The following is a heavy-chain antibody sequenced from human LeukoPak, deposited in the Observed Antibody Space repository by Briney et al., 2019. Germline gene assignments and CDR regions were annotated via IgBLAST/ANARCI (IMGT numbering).Heavy chain of an antibody. Sequence: PGGSLRLSCAASGFTFSRYGMHWVRQAPGKGPEWMAVISSDGNKKYYIDSVKGRFTISRDNSKNTLYLQMNSLRAEDTAVYYCAKGVVPAKFKDWYFDLWGRGTLVTVSS. CDR2: ISSDGNKK. V-gene: IGHV3-30*18. D-gene: IGHD2-2*01. CDR1: GFTFSRYG. J-gene: IGHJ2*01. CDR3: AKGVVPAKFKDWYFDL.